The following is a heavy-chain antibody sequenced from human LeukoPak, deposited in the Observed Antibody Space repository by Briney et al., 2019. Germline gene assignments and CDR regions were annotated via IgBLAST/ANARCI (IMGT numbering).Heavy chain of an antibody. Sequence: GGSLRLSCAASGFTFSSYGMYWVRQAPGKGLEWVAFLRYDGTNEHYAEFVKGRFTISRDNSKNTLYLYMDGLRAADTALYYCAKDFEEAAEIESSSYCIDAWGKGTTVTVSS. CDR3: AKDFEEAAEIESSSYCIDA. D-gene: IGHD6-13*01. J-gene: IGHJ6*03. CDR2: LRYDGTNE. CDR1: GFTFSSYG. V-gene: IGHV3-30*02.